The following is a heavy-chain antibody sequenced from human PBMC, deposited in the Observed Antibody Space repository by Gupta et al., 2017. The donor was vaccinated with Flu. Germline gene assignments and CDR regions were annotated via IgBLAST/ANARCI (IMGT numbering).Heavy chain of an antibody. CDR3: ARGLEASPFDY. CDR2: ISSSSSYI. CDR1: GFTFSSYS. V-gene: IGHV3-21*01. Sequence: EVQLVESGGGLVKPGGSLRLSCAASGFTFSSYSMNWVRQAPGKGLEWVSSISSSSSYIYYADSVKGRFTISRDNAKNSLYLQMNRLRAEDTAVYYCARGLEASPFDYWGQGTLVTVSS. J-gene: IGHJ4*02. D-gene: IGHD5-12*01.